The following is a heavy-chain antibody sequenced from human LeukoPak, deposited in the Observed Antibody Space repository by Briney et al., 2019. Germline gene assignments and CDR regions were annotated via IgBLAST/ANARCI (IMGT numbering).Heavy chain of an antibody. Sequence: PGGSLRLSCAASGFTFSSYGMSWVRQTPGKGLEWVSAISGNGADTYYADSVKGRFTISRDNSKNTLSLQMNSLRVEDTAIYYCTRSGYRHPYHFDSWGQGTLVIVSS. D-gene: IGHD3-22*01. CDR2: ISGNGADT. V-gene: IGHV3-23*01. CDR3: TRSGYRHPYHFDS. CDR1: GFTFSSYG. J-gene: IGHJ4*02.